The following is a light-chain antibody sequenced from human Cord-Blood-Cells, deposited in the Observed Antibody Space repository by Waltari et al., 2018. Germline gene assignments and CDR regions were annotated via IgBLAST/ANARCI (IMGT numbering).Light chain of an antibody. CDR3: QSYDSSLSGVV. V-gene: IGLV1-40*01. CDR2: GNS. Sequence: QSVLTQPPSVSGAPAQRVPISCTRRSSHIGDGSDVHWYQQLPGTAPKLLIYGNSNRPSGVPDRFSGSKSGTSASLTITGLQAEDEADYYCQSYDSSLSGVVFGGGTKLTVL. CDR1: SSHIGDGSD. J-gene: IGLJ2*01.